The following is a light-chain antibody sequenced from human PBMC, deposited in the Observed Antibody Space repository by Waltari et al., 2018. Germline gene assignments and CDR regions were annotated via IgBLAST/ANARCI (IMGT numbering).Light chain of an antibody. V-gene: IGLV1-40*01. J-gene: IGLJ1*01. CDR2: GNN. Sequence: QSVLTQPPSVSGAPGQRVTLSCTGRSSNIRAGYAVHWYQQLPGRAPKLLIYGNNNRPSGVPDRFSGFKSATSASLAITGLQAEDEADYFCQSFDTGLSGSVFGTGTKVTVL. CDR1: SSNIRAGYA. CDR3: QSFDTGLSGSV.